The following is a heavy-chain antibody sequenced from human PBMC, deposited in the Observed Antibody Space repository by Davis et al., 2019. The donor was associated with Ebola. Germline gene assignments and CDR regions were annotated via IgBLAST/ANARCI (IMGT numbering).Heavy chain of an antibody. J-gene: IGHJ3*02. CDR2: ISISGDII. CDR3: ASHLLVTTAAALEI. V-gene: IGHV3-11*01. CDR1: EFSFKDYF. Sequence: GESLKISCAASEFSFKDYFMSWIRQAPGKGLECLSYISISGDIIHYADSVKGRFTISRDNAKNSLYLQMNSLRAEDTAVYYCASHLLVTTAAALEIWGQGTMVIVSS. D-gene: IGHD4-17*01.